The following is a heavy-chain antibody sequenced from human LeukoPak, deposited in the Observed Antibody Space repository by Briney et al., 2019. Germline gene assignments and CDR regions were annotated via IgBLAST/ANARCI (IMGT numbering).Heavy chain of an antibody. CDR2: INHSGGT. D-gene: IGHD5-18*01. J-gene: IGHJ6*02. CDR1: GGSFSGSY. V-gene: IGHV4-34*01. CDR3: ARSKRADTAMVRYYYYYGMDV. Sequence: SETLSLTCAVYGGSFSGSYWSWIRQPPGKGLEWIGEINHSGGTNYNPSLKSRVTISVDTSKNQFSLKLSSVTAADTAVYYCARSKRADTAMVRYYYYYGMDVWGQGTTVTVSS.